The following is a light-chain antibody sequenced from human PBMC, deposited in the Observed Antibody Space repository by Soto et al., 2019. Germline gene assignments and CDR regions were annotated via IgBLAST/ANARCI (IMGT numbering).Light chain of an antibody. Sequence: EIVLTQSPGTLSLSPGDSATLSCRASQTVTNNYLAWYQQKPGQAPRLLISGASIRAPGIPDRFSGSGSGTDFTLTISRLEPEDFAVYYCHQYGTSPRTFGQGTKVEIK. CDR2: GAS. CDR3: HQYGTSPRT. J-gene: IGKJ1*01. V-gene: IGKV3-20*01. CDR1: QTVTNNY.